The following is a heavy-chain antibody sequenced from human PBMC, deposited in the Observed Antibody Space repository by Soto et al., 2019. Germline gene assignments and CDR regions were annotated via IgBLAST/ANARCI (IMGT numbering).Heavy chain of an antibody. CDR2: IYYSGST. D-gene: IGHD3-10*01. CDR3: ARDGPRRGVIHNYYYGMDV. CDR1: GGSISSGGYY. J-gene: IGHJ6*02. V-gene: IGHV4-31*03. Sequence: QVQLQESGPGLVKPSQTLSLTCTVSGGSISSGGYYWSWIRQHPGKGLEWIGYIYYSGSTYYNPSRKSRVTISVDTSKHQFSLKRSSVTAADTAVYYCARDGPRRGVIHNYYYGMDVWGQGTTVTVSS.